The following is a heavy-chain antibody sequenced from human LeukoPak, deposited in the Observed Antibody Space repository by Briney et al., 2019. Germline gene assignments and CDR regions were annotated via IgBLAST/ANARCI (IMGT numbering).Heavy chain of an antibody. J-gene: IGHJ4*02. Sequence: ASVKVSCKASGYTFTSYYMHWVRQAPGQGLEWMGIINPSGGSTSYAQKFQGRVTMTRDTSTSTVYTELSSLRSEDTAVYYCASGSLGVRGVTPFDYWGQGTLVTVSS. CDR3: ASGSLGVRGVTPFDY. V-gene: IGHV1-46*03. CDR1: GYTFTSYY. D-gene: IGHD3-10*01. CDR2: INPSGGST.